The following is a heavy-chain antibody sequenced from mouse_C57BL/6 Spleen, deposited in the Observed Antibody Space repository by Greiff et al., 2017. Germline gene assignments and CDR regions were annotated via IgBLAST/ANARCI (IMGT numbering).Heavy chain of an antibody. Sequence: EVQLQQSGPELVKPGASVKISCKASGYTFTDYYMNWVKQSHGKSLEWIGDINPNNGGTSYNQKFKGKATLTVDKSSSTAYMELRSLTSEDSAVYYCAAAQSDYFDYWGQGTTLTVSS. CDR3: AAAQSDYFDY. D-gene: IGHD6-1*01. V-gene: IGHV1-26*01. CDR2: INPNNGGT. J-gene: IGHJ2*01. CDR1: GYTFTDYY.